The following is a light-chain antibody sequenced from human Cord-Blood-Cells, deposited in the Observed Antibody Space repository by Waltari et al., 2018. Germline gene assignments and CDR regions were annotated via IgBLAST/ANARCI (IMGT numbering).Light chain of an antibody. V-gene: IGLV2-8*01. Sequence: QSALTQPPSASGSPGQSVTISCTGTSSDVGGYNYVPWYQQHPGKAPKLMIYEVSKRPSGGPDRFSGSKSGNTASLTVSGLQAEDEADYYCSSYAGSNNVVFGGGTKLTVL. CDR1: SSDVGGYNY. CDR2: EVS. CDR3: SSYAGSNNVV. J-gene: IGLJ2*01.